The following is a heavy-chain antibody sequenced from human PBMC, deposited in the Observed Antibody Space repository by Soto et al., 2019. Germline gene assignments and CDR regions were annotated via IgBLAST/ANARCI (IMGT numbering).Heavy chain of an antibody. J-gene: IGHJ4*02. CDR2: IWYDGSNK. CDR3: ARDVGYSGLTY. D-gene: IGHD5-12*01. CDR1: GFTFSSYG. V-gene: IGHV3-33*01. Sequence: QVQLVESGGGVVQPGRSLRLSCAASGFTFSSYGMHWVRQAPGKGLEWVAVIWYDGSNKYYADSVKGRFIISRDNSKNTLYLQMNSLRAEDTAVYYCARDVGYSGLTYWGQGTLVTVSS.